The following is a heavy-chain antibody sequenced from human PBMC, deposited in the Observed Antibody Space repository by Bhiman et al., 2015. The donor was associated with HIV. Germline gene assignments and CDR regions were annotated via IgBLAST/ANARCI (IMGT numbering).Heavy chain of an antibody. CDR1: GFTVSSNY. CDR2: IYSGGST. Sequence: EVHLVESGGGLIQPGGSLRLSCAASGFTVSSNYMSWVRQAPGKGLEWVSVIYSGGSTYYADSVKGRFTISRDNSKNTLFLQMNSLRAEDTAVYYCARVRSSGWADLGWGHWFDPWGQGTLVTVSS. CDR3: ARVRSSGWADLGWGHWFDP. J-gene: IGHJ5*02. V-gene: IGHV3-53*01. D-gene: IGHD6-19*01.